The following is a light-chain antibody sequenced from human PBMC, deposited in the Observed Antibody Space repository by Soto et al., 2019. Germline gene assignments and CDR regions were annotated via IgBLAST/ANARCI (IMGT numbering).Light chain of an antibody. V-gene: IGLV2-14*01. CDR1: SSDVGGYNY. Sequence: QSVLTQPASVSGSPGQSITISCTGTSSDVGGYNYVSWYQQHPGKAPKLMIYDVSNRPSGVSNRFSGSKSGNTASLTISGLQAEDEADYYCSAGGVFGGGTQLTVL. CDR3: SAGGV. J-gene: IGLJ3*02. CDR2: DVS.